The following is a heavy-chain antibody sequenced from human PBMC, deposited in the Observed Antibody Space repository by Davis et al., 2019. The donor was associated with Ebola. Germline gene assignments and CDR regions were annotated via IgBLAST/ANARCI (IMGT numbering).Heavy chain of an antibody. CDR3: ARDEIGYSYSTPISV. CDR2: ISAYNGNT. J-gene: IGHJ6*04. D-gene: IGHD5-18*01. V-gene: IGHV1-18*01. CDR1: GYTFTSYG. Sequence: ASVKVSCKASGYTFTSYGISWVRQAPGQGLEWMGWISAYNGNTNYAQKLQGRVTMTTDTSTSTAYMELRSLRSDDTAVYYCARDEIGYSYSTPISVWGKGTTVTVSS.